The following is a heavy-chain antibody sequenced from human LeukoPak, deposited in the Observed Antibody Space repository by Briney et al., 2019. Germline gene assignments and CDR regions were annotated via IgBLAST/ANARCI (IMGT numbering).Heavy chain of an antibody. Sequence: GGSLRLSCAASGFTFSDHDMNWIRQAPGKGLEWVSYISSSGSTIYYADSVKGRFTISRDNGKNSLYLQMTSLRAEDTTVYYCARGFDGTYSLGYFDYWGQGTLVTVSS. J-gene: IGHJ4*02. V-gene: IGHV3-11*01. CDR1: GFTFSDHD. CDR2: ISSSGSTI. CDR3: ARGFDGTYSLGYFDY. D-gene: IGHD1-26*01.